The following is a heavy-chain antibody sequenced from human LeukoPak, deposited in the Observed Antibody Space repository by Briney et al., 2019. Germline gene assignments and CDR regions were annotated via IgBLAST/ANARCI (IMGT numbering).Heavy chain of an antibody. CDR2: IYYSGST. V-gene: IGHV4-30-4*08. Sequence: SETLSLTCTVSGGSISSGDYYWSWIRQPPGKGLEWIGYIYYSGSTYYNPSLKSRVTISVDTSKNQFSLKLSSVTAADTAVYYCARDRAEYYFDYWGQGTLVTVSS. CDR1: GGSISSGDYY. J-gene: IGHJ4*02. D-gene: IGHD3-10*01. CDR3: ARDRAEYYFDY.